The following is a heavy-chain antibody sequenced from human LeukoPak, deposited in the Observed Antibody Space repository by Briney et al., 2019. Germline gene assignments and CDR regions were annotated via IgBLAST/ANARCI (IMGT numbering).Heavy chain of an antibody. J-gene: IGHJ4*02. D-gene: IGHD2-2*03. Sequence: SQTLSLTCTVSGGSISSGSYYWSWIRQPAGKVLEWIGRIYTSGSTNYNPSLKSRVTISVDTSKNQFSLKLSSVTAADTAVYYCASSGGYCSSTSCLYYFDSWGQGTLVTVSS. V-gene: IGHV4-61*02. CDR2: IYTSGST. CDR1: GGSISSGSYY. CDR3: ASSGGYCSSTSCLYYFDS.